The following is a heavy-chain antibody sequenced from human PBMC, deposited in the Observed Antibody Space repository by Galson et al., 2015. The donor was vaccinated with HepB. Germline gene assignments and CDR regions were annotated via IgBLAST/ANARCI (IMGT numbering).Heavy chain of an antibody. V-gene: IGHV1-18*01. CDR3: ASAYCSSTSCYAEGLY. Sequence: SVKVSCKASGYTFTSYGISWVRQAPGQGLEWMGWISAYNGNTNYAQKLQGRVTMTTDTSTSTAYMELRSLRSDDTAVYYCASAYCSSTSCYAEGLYWGQGTLVTVSS. CDR1: GYTFTSYG. J-gene: IGHJ4*02. CDR2: ISAYNGNT. D-gene: IGHD2-2*01.